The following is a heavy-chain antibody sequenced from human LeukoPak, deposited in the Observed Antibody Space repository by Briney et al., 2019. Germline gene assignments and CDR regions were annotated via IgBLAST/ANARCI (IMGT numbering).Heavy chain of an antibody. CDR1: GDSVSSNSAA. V-gene: IGHV6-1*01. D-gene: IGHD3-9*01. CDR2: TYYRSKWYN. CDR3: ARAVYDISTYYYYGMDV. Sequence: SQTLSLTCAISGDSVSSNSAAWNWIRQSPSRGLEWLGRTYYRSKWYNDYAVSVKSRITINPDTSKNQFSLQLNSVTPEDTAVYYYARAVYDISTYYYYGMDVWGQGTTVTVSS. J-gene: IGHJ6*02.